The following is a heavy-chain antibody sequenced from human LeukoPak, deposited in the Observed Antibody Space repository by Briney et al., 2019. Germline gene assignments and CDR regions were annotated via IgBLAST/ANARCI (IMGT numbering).Heavy chain of an antibody. CDR1: GFSFSSYN. CDR2: ITSSSSFI. J-gene: IGHJ4*02. D-gene: IGHD3-10*01. Sequence: GGSLRLSCAASGFSFSSYNMNWVRQAPGKGLEWVSSITSSSSFIYYADSVKGRFTISRDNAKNTLYLQMNNLRAEDTAIYYCATDYYVSGSYYRLFYWGQGTLVTVSS. CDR3: ATDYYVSGSYYRLFY. V-gene: IGHV3-21*01.